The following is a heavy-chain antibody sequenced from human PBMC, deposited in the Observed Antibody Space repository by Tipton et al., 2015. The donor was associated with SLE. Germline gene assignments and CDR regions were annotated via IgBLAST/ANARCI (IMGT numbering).Heavy chain of an antibody. CDR2: ISDGGGT. CDR3: ARGLSGSYSTFDS. Sequence: TLSLTCSVSGGSISTNYWIWIRQPPGKGLEWIGYISDGGGTNYNPSLKSRVTISIDPAKNQFSLKLTSVTASETAVYYCARGLSGSYSTFDSWGHGTLVVVSS. V-gene: IGHV4-59*12. D-gene: IGHD1-26*01. CDR1: GGSISTNY. J-gene: IGHJ4*01.